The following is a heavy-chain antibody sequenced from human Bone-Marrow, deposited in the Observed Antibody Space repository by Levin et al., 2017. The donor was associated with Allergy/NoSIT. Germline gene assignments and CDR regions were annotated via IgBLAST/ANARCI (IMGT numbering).Heavy chain of an antibody. Sequence: GGSLRLSCTASGFTFTSYSMNWVRQAPGKGLEWVATIKQDGSEIYYVDAVKGRFTLSRDNAKDSVYLQMTSLRAEDTAVYYCARDRGLTVYHYYGLDVWGQGTTVTVSS. D-gene: IGHD2-21*02. CDR1: GFTFTSYS. J-gene: IGHJ6*02. CDR3: ARDRGLTVYHYYGLDV. V-gene: IGHV3-7*01. CDR2: IKQDGSEI.